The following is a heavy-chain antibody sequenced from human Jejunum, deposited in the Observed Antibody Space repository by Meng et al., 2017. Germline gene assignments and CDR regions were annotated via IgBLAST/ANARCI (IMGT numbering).Heavy chain of an antibody. CDR3: AKLTSL. J-gene: IGHJ4*02. V-gene: IGHV3-23*04. CDR1: GFSINNYA. D-gene: IGHD3-16*01. CDR2: ISGIGVSS. Sequence: VQLVGAGGSLVQSGESLRLSCAASGFSINNYAMSWVRQAPGKGLEWVSLISGIGVSSYYADSVKGRFTISRDNSKNTLYLQMNSLRGEDTAVYYCAKLTSLWGQGTLVTVSS.